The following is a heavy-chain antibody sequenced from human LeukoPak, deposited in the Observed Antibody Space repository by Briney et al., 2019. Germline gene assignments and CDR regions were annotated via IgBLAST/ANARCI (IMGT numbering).Heavy chain of an antibody. Sequence: GKSLRLSCAASKFTFSHYGMHWVRQAPGKGLEWVAVISFDGSEKYYADSVKGRFTISTDYSRNTLYLEMNSLRADDTAVYFCARSQLQYCSTTSCYAFDLWGQGNLVTVSS. V-gene: IGHV3-30*19. D-gene: IGHD2-2*01. CDR3: ARSQLQYCSTTSCYAFDL. CDR1: KFTFSHYG. J-gene: IGHJ4*02. CDR2: ISFDGSEK.